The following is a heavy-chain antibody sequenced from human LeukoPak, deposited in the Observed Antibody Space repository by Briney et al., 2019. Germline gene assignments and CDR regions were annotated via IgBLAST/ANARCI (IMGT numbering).Heavy chain of an antibody. CDR1: GFTFSMYS. CDR3: TRSSFPYYFDY. D-gene: IGHD3-16*01. V-gene: IGHV3-48*01. CDR2: ISSLSGTI. J-gene: IGHJ4*02. Sequence: GGSLRLSCAASGFTFSMYSMNWVRQAPGKGLEWVSYISSLSGTIEYADPVKGRFTISRDNGKNSLYLQMNSVRAEDTAVYYCTRSSFPYYFDYWGQGTLVTVSS.